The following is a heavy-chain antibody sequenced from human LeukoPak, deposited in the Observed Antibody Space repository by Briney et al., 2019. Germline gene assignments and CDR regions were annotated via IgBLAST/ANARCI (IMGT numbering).Heavy chain of an antibody. CDR1: GGTFSSYA. CDR3: ARVQPEPPRPNYDILTGSGAFDI. V-gene: IGHV1-69*13. CDR2: IIPIFGTA. D-gene: IGHD3-9*01. Sequence: SVKVSCKASGGTFSSYAISWVRQAPGQGLEWMGGIIPIFGTANYAQNFQGRVTITADESTSTAYMELSSLTSEDTAVYYCARVQPEPPRPNYDILTGSGAFDIWGQGTMVTVSS. J-gene: IGHJ3*02.